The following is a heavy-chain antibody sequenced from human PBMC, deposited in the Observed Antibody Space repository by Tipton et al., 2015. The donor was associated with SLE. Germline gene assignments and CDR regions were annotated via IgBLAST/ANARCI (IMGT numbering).Heavy chain of an antibody. CDR2: ISSSSSTI. V-gene: IGHV3-48*01. D-gene: IGHD3-3*01. CDR1: GFTFSSYG. Sequence: GSLRLSCAASGFTFSSYGMNWVRQAPGKGPEWVSYISSSSSTIHYADSVKGRFTISRDNAENSLYLQMNSLRAEDTAVYYCARDVWSGYYRRFDYWGQGTLVTVSS. J-gene: IGHJ4*02. CDR3: ARDVWSGYYRRFDY.